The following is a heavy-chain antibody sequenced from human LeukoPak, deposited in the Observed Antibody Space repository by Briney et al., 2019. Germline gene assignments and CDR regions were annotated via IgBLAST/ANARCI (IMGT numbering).Heavy chain of an antibody. J-gene: IGHJ4*02. Sequence: ASVKVSCKASVYTFTSYGISWVRQAPGQGLEWVGWISTYSGNTKYAQKFQGRVTMTTDTSTSTAYMELRSLRSDDTAVYFCATDTTGGSYCDNWGQGSLVTVSS. V-gene: IGHV1-18*01. D-gene: IGHD1-26*01. CDR2: ISTYSGNT. CDR1: VYTFTSYG. CDR3: ATDTTGGSYCDN.